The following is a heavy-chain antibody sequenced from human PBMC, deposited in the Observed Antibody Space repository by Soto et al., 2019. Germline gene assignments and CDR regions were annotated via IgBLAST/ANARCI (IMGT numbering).Heavy chain of an antibody. CDR3: AREYSRDGDV. Sequence: ASVKVSCKASGGTFSSYAISWVRQAPGQGLEWMGGIIPIFGTANCAQKFQGRVTITADESTSTAYMELSSLRSEDTAVYYCAREYSRDGDVWGQGTTVTVSS. D-gene: IGHD5-18*01. CDR1: GGTFSSYA. CDR2: IIPIFGTA. V-gene: IGHV1-69*13. J-gene: IGHJ6*02.